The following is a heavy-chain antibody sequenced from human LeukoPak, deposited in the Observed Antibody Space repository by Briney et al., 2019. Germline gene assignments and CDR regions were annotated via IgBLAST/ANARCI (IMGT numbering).Heavy chain of an antibody. CDR1: GYTFSTYG. Sequence: ASVKVSCKASGYTFSTYGISWVRQAPGQGLEWMGWISAYNGNTNYAQKLQGRVTLTTDTSTSTAYTELRSLRSDDTAVYYCARETDLGYCNSTSCYNWFDPWGQGTLVTVSS. CDR2: ISAYNGNT. CDR3: ARETDLGYCNSTSCYNWFDP. V-gene: IGHV1-18*01. D-gene: IGHD2-2*01. J-gene: IGHJ5*02.